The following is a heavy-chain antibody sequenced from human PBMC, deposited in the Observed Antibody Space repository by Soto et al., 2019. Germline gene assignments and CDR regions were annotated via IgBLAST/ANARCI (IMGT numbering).Heavy chain of an antibody. V-gene: IGHV3-30*18. D-gene: IGHD5-18*01. CDR1: GFSFRDYF. J-gene: IGHJ6*02. CDR2: ISYDGTNK. CDR3: AKERFGHLWLEDYGMDV. Sequence: SLKISCAASGFSFRDYFMHWVRQAPGKGLEWVALISYDGTNKYYADSVRGRFTISRDNFKNTLYLQMNSLRAEDTAVYYCAKERFGHLWLEDYGMDVWGQGTTVTVSS.